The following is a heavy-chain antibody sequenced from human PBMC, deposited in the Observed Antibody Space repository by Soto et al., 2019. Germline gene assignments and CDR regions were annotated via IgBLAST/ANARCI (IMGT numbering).Heavy chain of an antibody. CDR2: ISSSSSYT. CDR1: GFTFSDYY. V-gene: IGHV3-11*06. CDR3: ARERGGYSSTAAFDI. J-gene: IGHJ3*02. Sequence: PGGSLRLSCAASGFTFSDYYMSWIRQAPGKGLEWVSYISSSSSYTNYADSVKGRFTISRDNAKNSLYLQMNSLRAEDTAVYYCARERGGYSSTAAFDIWGQGTMVTVS. D-gene: IGHD6-19*01.